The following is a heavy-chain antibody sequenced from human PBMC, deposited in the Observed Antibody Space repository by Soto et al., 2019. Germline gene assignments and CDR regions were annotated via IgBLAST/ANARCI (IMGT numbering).Heavy chain of an antibody. D-gene: IGHD3-10*01. CDR3: ARGRVSRAVIWFGEDYYYMDV. CDR2: MNPNSGNT. J-gene: IGHJ6*03. CDR1: GYTFTSYD. V-gene: IGHV1-8*01. Sequence: ASVKVSCKASGYTFTSYDINWVRQATGQGLEWMGWMNPNSGNTGYAQKLQGRVTMTRNTSISTAYMELSSLRSEDTAVYYCARGRVSRAVIWFGEDYYYMDVWGKGTTVTVAS.